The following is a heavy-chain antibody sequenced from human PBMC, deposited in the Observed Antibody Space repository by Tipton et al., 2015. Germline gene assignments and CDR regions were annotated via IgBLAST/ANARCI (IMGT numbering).Heavy chain of an antibody. J-gene: IGHJ4*02. Sequence: TLSLTCTVSGGSISSGGYYWSWIRQHPGKGLEWIGYIYYSGGTYYNPSLKSRVTISVDTSKNQFSLKLSSVTAADTAVYYCARGYGRMVRGVHFDYWGQGTLVTVSS. CDR2: IYYSGGT. D-gene: IGHD3-10*01. CDR3: ARGYGRMVRGVHFDY. CDR1: GGSISSGGYY. V-gene: IGHV4-31*03.